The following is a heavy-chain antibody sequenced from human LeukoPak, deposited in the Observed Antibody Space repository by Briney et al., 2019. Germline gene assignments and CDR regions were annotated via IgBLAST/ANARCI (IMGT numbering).Heavy chain of an antibody. CDR3: ARESRPSGGSYVWFDP. V-gene: IGHV1-18*01. D-gene: IGHD1-26*01. Sequence: ASVKVSCKASGYTFTSYGISWVRQAPGQGLEWMGWISAYNGNTNYAQKLQGRVTMTTDTSTSTAYMELRSLRSDDTAVYYCARESRPSGGSYVWFDPWGQGTLVTVSS. CDR2: ISAYNGNT. J-gene: IGHJ5*02. CDR1: GYTFTSYG.